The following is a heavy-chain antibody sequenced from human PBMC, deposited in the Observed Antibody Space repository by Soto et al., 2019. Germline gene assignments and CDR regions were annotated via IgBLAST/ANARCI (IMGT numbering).Heavy chain of an antibody. V-gene: IGHV3-7*03. CDR1: GFIFSDYW. J-gene: IGHJ4*02. CDR2: ISPEGSEK. Sequence: EVQLVESGGGLVQPGGSLRLSCAVSGFIFSDYWMTWVRQAPGKGLEWVATISPEGSEKYYVDSLKGRFAISRDNAKNSLYLQLISLRAEDTALYYCARARIEYWGRGTLITLSS. CDR3: ARARIEY.